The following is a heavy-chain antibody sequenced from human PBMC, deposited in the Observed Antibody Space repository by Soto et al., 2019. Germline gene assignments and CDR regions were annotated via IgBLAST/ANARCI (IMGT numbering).Heavy chain of an antibody. CDR3: ARDPSPIVGFDY. CDR1: GGTFSSYA. CDR2: IIPIFGTA. D-gene: IGHD1-26*01. V-gene: IGHV1-69*13. J-gene: IGHJ4*02. Sequence: ASVKVSCKASGGTFSSYAISWVRQAPGQGLEWMGGIIPIFGTANYAQKFQGRVTITADESTSTAYMELSSLRSEDTAVYYCARDPSPIVGFDYWRQGTLVTVSS.